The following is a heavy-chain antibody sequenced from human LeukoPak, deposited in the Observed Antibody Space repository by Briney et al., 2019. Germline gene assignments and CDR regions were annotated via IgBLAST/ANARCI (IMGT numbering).Heavy chain of an antibody. J-gene: IGHJ4*02. D-gene: IGHD3-9*01. CDR3: ARDQTGYGTN. CDR1: GGTFSSYA. Sequence: GASVTVSYKASGGTFSSYAISWVRQAPGQGREWMGGVIPIFGTANYAQKFQGRVTITADESTSTAYMELSSLRSEDTAVYYCARDQTGYGTNWGQGTLVTVSS. CDR2: VIPIFGTA. V-gene: IGHV1-69*13.